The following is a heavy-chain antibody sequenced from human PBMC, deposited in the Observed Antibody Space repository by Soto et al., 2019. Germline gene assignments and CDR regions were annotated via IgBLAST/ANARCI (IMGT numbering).Heavy chain of an antibody. V-gene: IGHV4-30-4*01. CDR3: ARESNYYDSSGPSSA. CDR1: GGSISSGDYY. Sequence: NPSETLSLTCTVSGGSISSGDYYWSWIRQPPGKGLEWIGYVYYSGSTYYNPSLKSRVTISVDTSKNQFSLKLSSVTAADTAVYYCARESNYYDSSGPSSAWGQGTMVTVSS. J-gene: IGHJ3*01. CDR2: VYYSGST. D-gene: IGHD3-22*01.